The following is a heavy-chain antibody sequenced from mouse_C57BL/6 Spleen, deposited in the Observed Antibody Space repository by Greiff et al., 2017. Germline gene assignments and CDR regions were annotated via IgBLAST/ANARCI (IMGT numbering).Heavy chain of an antibody. J-gene: IGHJ2*01. CDR1: GYAFTNYL. D-gene: IGHD2-4*01. Sequence: VHLVESGAELVRPGTSVKVSCKASGYAFTNYLIEWVKQRPGQGLEWIGVINPGSGGTNYNEKFKGKATLTADKSSSTAYMQLSSLTSEDSAVYFCARDDDYEGFFYYWGQGTTLTVSS. CDR3: ARDDDYEGFFYY. V-gene: IGHV1-54*01. CDR2: INPGSGGT.